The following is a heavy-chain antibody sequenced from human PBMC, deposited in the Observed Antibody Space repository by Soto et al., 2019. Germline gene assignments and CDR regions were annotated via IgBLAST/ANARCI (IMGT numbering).Heavy chain of an antibody. V-gene: IGHV3-23*01. CDR1: GFTFSSYA. D-gene: IGHD2-15*01. CDR3: AKDRYCSGGTCYPEPLDY. Sequence: GGSLRLSCAGSGFTFSSYAMSWVRQAPGKGLEWVSAISGSGGSTYYADSVKGRFTISRDNSKNTLYLQMNSLSAEDTAVYYCAKDRYCSGGTCYPEPLDYWGQGTLVTVSS. CDR2: ISGSGGST. J-gene: IGHJ4*02.